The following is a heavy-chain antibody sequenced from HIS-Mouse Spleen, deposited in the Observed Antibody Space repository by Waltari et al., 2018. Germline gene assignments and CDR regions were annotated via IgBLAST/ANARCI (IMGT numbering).Heavy chain of an antibody. CDR2: IDWDGDK. V-gene: IGHV2-70*15. D-gene: IGHD6-19*01. J-gene: IGHJ4*02. CDR3: ARIAEGYTSGWYAFDY. Sequence: QVTLRESGPALVKPTQTLTLTCTFSGFSLSTSGMCVSWIRQPPGKALEWLARIDWDGDKYYCTAPKTTLPTSRDTSNNQVVLTMTNMDPLDTATYYCARIAEGYTSGWYAFDYWGQGTLVTVSS. CDR1: GFSLSTSGMC.